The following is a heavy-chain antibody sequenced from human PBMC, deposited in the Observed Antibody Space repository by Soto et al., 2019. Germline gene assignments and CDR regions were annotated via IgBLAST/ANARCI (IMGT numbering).Heavy chain of an antibody. Sequence: SGPTLVNPTQTLTLTCTFSGFSLSTSGMCVSWIRQPPGKAPEWLALIDWDDDKYYSTSLKPRLTISKDTSKNQVVLTMTNMDPVDTATYYCARTLPYYYDSSGYYYVTYYFDYWGQGTLVIVSS. V-gene: IGHV2-70*01. CDR2: IDWDDDK. J-gene: IGHJ4*02. D-gene: IGHD3-22*01. CDR1: GFSLSTSGMC. CDR3: ARTLPYYYDSSGYYYVTYYFDY.